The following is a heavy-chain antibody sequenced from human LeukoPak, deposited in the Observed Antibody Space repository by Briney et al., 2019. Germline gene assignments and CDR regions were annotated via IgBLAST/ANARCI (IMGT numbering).Heavy chain of an antibody. J-gene: IGHJ4*02. CDR2: ISAYNGNT. V-gene: IGHV1-18*01. Sequence: GASVTVSCKASGYTFTSYGISWVRQAPGQGLEWMGWISAYNGNTNYAQKFQGRVTMTTDTSTSTAYMELRSLRSDDTAVYYCARVGRDYYDGSGYYGHWGQGTLVTVSS. CDR3: ARVGRDYYDGSGYYGH. D-gene: IGHD3-22*01. CDR1: GYTFTSYG.